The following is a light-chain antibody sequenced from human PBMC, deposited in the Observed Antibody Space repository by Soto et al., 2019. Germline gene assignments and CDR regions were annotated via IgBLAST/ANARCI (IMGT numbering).Light chain of an antibody. J-gene: IGKJ1*01. CDR1: QSISSY. V-gene: IGKV1-39*01. Sequence: DIQSTQSPSSLSASVGDRVTITCRASQSISSYLNWYQQKPGKAPKLLIYAASSLQSGVPSRFSGSGSGTDFTLTISSMKTEDFATYYCQQSYSTPWTVGQGTKGDIK. CDR3: QQSYSTPWT. CDR2: AAS.